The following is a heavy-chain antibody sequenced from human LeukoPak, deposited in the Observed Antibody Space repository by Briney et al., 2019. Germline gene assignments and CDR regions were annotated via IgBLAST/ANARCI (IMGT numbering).Heavy chain of an antibody. CDR3: AKAGYSSGWRNFDY. CDR2: ISYDGSNK. Sequence: GGSLRLSCAASGFTFSSYGMHWVRQAPGKGLEWVAVISYDGSNKFYADSVKGRFAISRDNSKNTLYLQMNSLGAEDTAVYYCAKAGYSSGWRNFDYWGQGTLVTVSS. J-gene: IGHJ4*02. V-gene: IGHV3-30*18. CDR1: GFTFSSYG. D-gene: IGHD6-19*01.